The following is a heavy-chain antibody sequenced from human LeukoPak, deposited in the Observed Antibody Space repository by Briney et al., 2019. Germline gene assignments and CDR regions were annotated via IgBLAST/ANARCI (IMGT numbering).Heavy chain of an antibody. CDR1: GFTVSSNY. V-gene: IGHV3-53*04. Sequence: GGSLRLSCAASGFTVSSNYMSWVRQAPGKGLEWVSLIYAGGSTYYADAVKGRFTISRHNSKDTLHLQMNSLRVEDTAVYYCAIAGSSELLWDYAMDVWGQGTTVTVS. D-gene: IGHD3-10*01. CDR3: AIAGSSELLWDYAMDV. CDR2: IYAGGST. J-gene: IGHJ6*02.